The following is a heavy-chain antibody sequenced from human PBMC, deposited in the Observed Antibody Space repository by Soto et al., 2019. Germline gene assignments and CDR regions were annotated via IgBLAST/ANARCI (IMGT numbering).Heavy chain of an antibody. D-gene: IGHD1-20*01. CDR2: IYHSGRT. CDR3: XARWVEVSLDYFDS. J-gene: IGHJ4*02. Sequence: QVQLQESGPGLVKPSQTLSLTCTVSGGSMSNGYYYWSWVRQNPGKGLEWIGHIYHSGRTYYNPSLKSRVGILXXXXXXXXXXXXXXXXXXXXXXXXXARWVEVSLDYFDSWGQGTPVTVSS. V-gene: IGHV4-30-4*08. CDR1: GGSMSNGYYY.